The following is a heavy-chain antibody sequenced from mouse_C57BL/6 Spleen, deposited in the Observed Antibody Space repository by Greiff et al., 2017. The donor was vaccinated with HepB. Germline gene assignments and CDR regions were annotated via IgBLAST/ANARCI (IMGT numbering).Heavy chain of an antibody. CDR1: GYTFTDYY. Sequence: EVQLQQSGPELVKPGASVKISCKASGYTFTDYYMNWVKQSHGKSLEWIGDINPNNGGTSYNQKFKGKATLTVDKSSSTAYMELRSLTSEDSAVYYCARDGNPYGKKEDYYAMDYWGQGTSVTVSS. D-gene: IGHD2-1*01. J-gene: IGHJ4*01. CDR3: ARDGNPYGKKEDYYAMDY. CDR2: INPNNGGT. V-gene: IGHV1-26*01.